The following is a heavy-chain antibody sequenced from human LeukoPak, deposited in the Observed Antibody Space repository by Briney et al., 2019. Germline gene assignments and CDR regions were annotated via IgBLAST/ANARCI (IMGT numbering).Heavy chain of an antibody. CDR2: IKQDGSEK. CDR1: GFTFSSYW. V-gene: IGHV3-7*03. J-gene: IGHJ4*02. D-gene: IGHD1-26*01. Sequence: GGSLRLSCAASGFTFSSYWMSWVRQAPGKGLEWVANIKQDGSEKYYVDSVKGRFTISRDNAKNSLYLQMNSLRAEDTAIYYCVRDRGTYRPIDCWGQGTLVTVSS. CDR3: VRDRGTYRPIDC.